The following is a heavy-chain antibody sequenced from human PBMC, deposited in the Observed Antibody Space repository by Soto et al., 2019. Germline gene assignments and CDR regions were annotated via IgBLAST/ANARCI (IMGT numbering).Heavy chain of an antibody. Sequence: PGGSLRLSCAASGFTFSSYGMHWVRQAPGKGLEWVAVIWYDGSNKYYADSVKGRFTISRDNSKNTLYLQMNSLRAEDTAVYYCARAPPLRARSNFDYWGQGTLVTVSS. CDR2: IWYDGSNK. J-gene: IGHJ4*02. D-gene: IGHD6-6*01. CDR3: ARAPPLRARSNFDY. V-gene: IGHV3-33*01. CDR1: GFTFSSYG.